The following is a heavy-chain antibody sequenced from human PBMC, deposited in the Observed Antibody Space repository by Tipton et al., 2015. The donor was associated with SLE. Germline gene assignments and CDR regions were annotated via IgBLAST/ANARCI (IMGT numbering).Heavy chain of an antibody. CDR2: IYHSGST. CDR1: GYSISSGYY. CDR3: ARVGILEWLLVDY. Sequence: TLSLTCAVSGYSISSGYYWGWIRQPPGKGLEWIGSIYHSGSTYYNPSLKSRVTISVDTSKNQFSLKLSSVTAADTAVYYCARVGILEWLLVDYWGQGTLVTVSS. D-gene: IGHD3-3*01. V-gene: IGHV4-38-2*01. J-gene: IGHJ4*02.